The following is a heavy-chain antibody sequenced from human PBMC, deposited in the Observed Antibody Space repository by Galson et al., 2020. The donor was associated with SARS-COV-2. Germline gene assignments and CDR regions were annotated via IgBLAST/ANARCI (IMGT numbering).Heavy chain of an antibody. CDR1: GYRFTDYY. CDR2: INPNSGGT. Sequence: ASVKVSCKASGYRFTDYYMHWVRQAPGQGLEWMGWINPNSGGTISAQKFQGRLTLTTDTSITTAYLQLSSLTSADTAVYYCARVYFGDKVDYWCQGTLGTVSS. J-gene: IGHJ4*02. D-gene: IGHD2-21*02. V-gene: IGHV1-2*02. CDR3: ARVYFGDKVDY.